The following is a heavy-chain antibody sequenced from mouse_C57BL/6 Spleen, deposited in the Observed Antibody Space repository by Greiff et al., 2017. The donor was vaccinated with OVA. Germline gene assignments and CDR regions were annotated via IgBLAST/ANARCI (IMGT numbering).Heavy chain of an antibody. CDR1: GYSFTDYN. D-gene: IGHD1-1*01. CDR2: INPNYGTT. Sequence: VQLQQSGPELVKPGASVKISCKASGYSFTDYNMNWVKQSNGKSLEWIGVINPNYGTTSYNQKFKGKATLTVNKSSSTAYMELRSLTSEDSAVYYCARTGTVVATNFDYWGQGTTLTVSS. J-gene: IGHJ2*01. CDR3: ARTGTVVATNFDY. V-gene: IGHV1-39*01.